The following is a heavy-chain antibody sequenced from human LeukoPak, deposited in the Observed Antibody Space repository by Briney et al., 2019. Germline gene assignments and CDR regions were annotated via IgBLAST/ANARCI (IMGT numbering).Heavy chain of an antibody. D-gene: IGHD2-8*01. CDR2: IILIFGTA. J-gene: IGHJ4*02. Sequence: SVKVSCKASGGTFSSYAISWVRQAPGQGLEWMGGIILIFGTANYAQKFQGRVTITTHESTSTAYMELSSLRSEDTAVYYCAIDRCTNGVRYTYYFDYWGQGTLVTVSS. CDR1: GGTFSSYA. V-gene: IGHV1-69*05. CDR3: AIDRCTNGVRYTYYFDY.